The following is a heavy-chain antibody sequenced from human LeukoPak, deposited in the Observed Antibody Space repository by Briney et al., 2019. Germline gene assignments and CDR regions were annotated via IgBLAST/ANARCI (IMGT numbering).Heavy chain of an antibody. Sequence: GASVKVSCKASGYIFINYGISWVRQAPGQGLEWMRWISGYNGNTNYAQKLQGRVTMTTDTSTSTAYMELRSLRSDDTAVYYCARDLSSGWTTDWGQGTLVTVSS. J-gene: IGHJ4*02. CDR1: GYIFINYG. CDR3: ARDLSSGWTTD. CDR2: ISGYNGNT. V-gene: IGHV1-18*01. D-gene: IGHD6-19*01.